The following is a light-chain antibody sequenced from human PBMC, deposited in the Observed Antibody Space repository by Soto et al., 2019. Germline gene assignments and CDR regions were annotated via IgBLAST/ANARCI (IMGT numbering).Light chain of an antibody. CDR1: QGIRSY. J-gene: IGKJ3*01. V-gene: IGKV1-9*01. Sequence: DIPLTQSPFFLSASVGDRVTITCRASQGIRSYLAWYQQRPGKAPELLIYGASTLRTGVASRFSGSGSGTEFTLPIRSLQPEDFATYFCQQLNIFPPLFTFGPGTKVDIK. CDR3: QQLNIFPPLFT. CDR2: GAS.